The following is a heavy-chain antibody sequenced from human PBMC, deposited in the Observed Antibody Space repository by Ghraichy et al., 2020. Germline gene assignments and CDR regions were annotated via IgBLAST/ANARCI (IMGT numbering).Heavy chain of an antibody. D-gene: IGHD1-7*01. CDR1: GYTFTSYG. V-gene: IGHV1-18*01. J-gene: IGHJ4*02. CDR2: IYANNGNT. CDR3: ASTGITGTKGYWDY. Sequence: ASVKVSCKASGYTFTSYGLNWVRQAPGQGLEWIGWIYANNGNTNYAPKFRGRVTVTTDTSTRTTYMELRSLGSDDTAVYYCASTGITGTKGYWDYWGQGTLVTVSS.